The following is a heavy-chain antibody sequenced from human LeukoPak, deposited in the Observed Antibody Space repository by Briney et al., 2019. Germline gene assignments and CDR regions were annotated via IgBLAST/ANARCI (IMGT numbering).Heavy chain of an antibody. D-gene: IGHD6-6*01. V-gene: IGHV3-33*06. CDR2: VWYDGRNR. Sequence: GGSLRLSCAASGFTFSSYGMHWVRQAPGKGLEWVAVVWYDGRNRDYVDSVKGRFTISKDNSNNMVFLQMDRLRDEDTAVYYCAKIRDNLVSKFFYYMDVWGKGTTVTVSS. CDR3: AKIRDNLVSKFFYYMDV. CDR1: GFTFSSYG. J-gene: IGHJ6*03.